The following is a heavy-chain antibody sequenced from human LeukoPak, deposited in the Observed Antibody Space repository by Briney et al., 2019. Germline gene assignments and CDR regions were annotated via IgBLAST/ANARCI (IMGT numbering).Heavy chain of an antibody. CDR2: INPNRGGT. CDR3: ARLSYYDSSGYYASLDY. J-gene: IGHJ4*02. D-gene: IGHD3-22*01. Sequence: GASVKVSCKASGYTFTGYYMHWVRQAPGQGLEWMGWINPNRGGTNYAQKFQGRVTMTRDTSISTAYMELSRLRSDDTAVYYCARLSYYDSSGYYASLDYWGQGTLVTVSS. V-gene: IGHV1-2*02. CDR1: GYTFTGYY.